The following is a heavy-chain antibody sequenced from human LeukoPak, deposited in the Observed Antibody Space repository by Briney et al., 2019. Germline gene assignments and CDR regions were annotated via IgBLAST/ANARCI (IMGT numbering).Heavy chain of an antibody. CDR1: GYAFTDYY. D-gene: IGHD3-3*01. J-gene: IGHJ6*03. V-gene: IGHV1-2*02. CDR2: INPNSDGS. CDR3: ARGGSITHFGVGLISRVDYYYMDV. Sequence: ASLKVSCKASGYAFTDYYIYWVRQAPGEGLEWMGWINPNSDGSKYAQKFQGRVTMTRDTSIRTAYMELRRLRFDDTAVYYCARGGSITHFGVGLISRVDYYYMDVWGKGTTVTVSS.